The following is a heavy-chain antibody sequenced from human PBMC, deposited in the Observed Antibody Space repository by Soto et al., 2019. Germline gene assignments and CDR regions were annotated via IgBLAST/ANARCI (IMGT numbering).Heavy chain of an antibody. D-gene: IGHD3-10*01. Sequence: GGSLRLSCAGSGFSFGDSYMSWIRQAPGKGLEWLSYVSPGSRYPAYADSVKGRFTISRDNARNSLFLQMNSLRDDDTAVYYCGTDQWGGAFDIAGQGTMVTVS. CDR3: GTDQWGGAFDI. V-gene: IGHV3-11*06. J-gene: IGHJ3*02. CDR2: VSPGSRYP. CDR1: GFSFGDSY.